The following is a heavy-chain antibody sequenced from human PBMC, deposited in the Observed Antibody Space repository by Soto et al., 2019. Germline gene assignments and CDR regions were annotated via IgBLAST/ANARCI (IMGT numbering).Heavy chain of an antibody. V-gene: IGHV3-23*01. J-gene: IGHJ5*02. CDR1: GFIFSGYA. Sequence: EVQLLESGGGLAQPGESLTLSCAASGFIFSGYAMSWVRQAPGKGLEWVSAVSNSGTSTSYADSVKGRFTISRDNSKNTLYLQMSSLGAEDTALYYCVKDLAASGWFDPWGQGTLLIVSS. CDR3: VKDLAASGWFDP. CDR2: VSNSGTST. D-gene: IGHD2-15*01.